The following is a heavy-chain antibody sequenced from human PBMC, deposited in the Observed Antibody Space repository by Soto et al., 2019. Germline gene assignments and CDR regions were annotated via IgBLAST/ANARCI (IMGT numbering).Heavy chain of an antibody. J-gene: IGHJ6*02. D-gene: IGHD3-3*01. CDR2: IWYDGSNK. CDR1: GFTFSSYG. V-gene: IGHV3-33*01. CDR3: ARAVSYDFWSGFIYYYYGMDV. Sequence: GSLRLSCAASGFTFSSYGMHWVRQAPGKGLEWVAVIWYDGSNKYYADSVKGRFTISRDNSKNTLYLQMNSLRAEDTAVYYCARAVSYDFWSGFIYYYYGMDVWGQGTTVTVSS.